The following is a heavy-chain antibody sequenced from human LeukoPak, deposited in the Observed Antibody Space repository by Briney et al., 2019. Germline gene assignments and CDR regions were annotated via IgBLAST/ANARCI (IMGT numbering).Heavy chain of an antibody. V-gene: IGHV3-11*04. CDR1: GFIFSDYY. CDR2: ITDSGSNI. J-gene: IGHJ4*02. D-gene: IGHD5-12*01. Sequence: GGSLRLSCAASGFIFSDYYMGWIRQAPGRGLEWVSYITDSGSNIYYTDSVKGRFTMSRDNAKKSLYLQMNSLRAEDTAVYYCARGPSGYHNTGGQGTLVTVSS. CDR3: ARGPSGYHNT.